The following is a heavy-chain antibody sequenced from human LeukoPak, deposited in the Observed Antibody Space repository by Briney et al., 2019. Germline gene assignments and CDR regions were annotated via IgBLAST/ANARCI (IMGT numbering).Heavy chain of an antibody. Sequence: GGSLRLSCAASGFTFSSYAMSWVRQAPGKGLEWVSAISGSGGSTYYTDSVKGRFTISRDNSKNTLYLQMNSLRAEDTAVYYCAKDAGGYGYTYYFDYWGQGTLVTVSS. CDR2: ISGSGGST. CDR1: GFTFSSYA. D-gene: IGHD2-21*02. CDR3: AKDAGGYGYTYYFDY. J-gene: IGHJ4*02. V-gene: IGHV3-23*01.